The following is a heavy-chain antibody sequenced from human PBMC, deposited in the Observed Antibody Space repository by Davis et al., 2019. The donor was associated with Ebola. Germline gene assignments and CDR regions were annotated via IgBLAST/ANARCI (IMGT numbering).Heavy chain of an antibody. V-gene: IGHV3-30*18. CDR3: AKEGDIVATIFGGMDV. CDR1: GFTFRNYG. CDR2: ISYDGSNK. Sequence: PGGSLRLSCAASGFTFRNYGMHWVRQAPGKGLEWVAVISYDGSNKYYADSVKGRFTISRDNSKNTLYLQMNSLRAEDTAVYYCAKEGDIVATIFGGMDVWGQGTTVTVSS. J-gene: IGHJ6*02. D-gene: IGHD5-12*01.